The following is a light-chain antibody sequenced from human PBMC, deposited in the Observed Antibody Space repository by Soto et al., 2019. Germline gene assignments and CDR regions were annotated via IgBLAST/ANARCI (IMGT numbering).Light chain of an antibody. CDR3: CSYAGSSTYYV. J-gene: IGLJ1*01. CDR1: SSDVGSYNL. V-gene: IGLV2-23*01. CDR2: EGS. Sequence: QSALTQPASVSGSPGQSITISCTGTSSDVGSYNLVSWYQQHPGKAPKLMIYEGSKRRSGVSNRFSGSKSGNTASLTISWRQAEEEAAYYCCSYAGSSTYYVFGTGTKLTVL.